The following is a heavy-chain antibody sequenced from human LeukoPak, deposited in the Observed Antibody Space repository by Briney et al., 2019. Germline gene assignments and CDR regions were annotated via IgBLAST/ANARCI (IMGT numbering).Heavy chain of an antibody. CDR3: VARLFSNFDY. D-gene: IGHD4/OR15-4a*01. J-gene: IGHJ4*02. CDR1: GFIFSNAW. V-gene: IGHV3-15*01. Sequence: GGSLRLSCAASGFIFSNAWMSWVRQAPGKGLEWVGRIKSKTDGGTTDYAAPVKGRFTISRDDSKNTLYLQMHSLNTEDTAVYYCVARLFSNFDYWGQGTLVTVSS. CDR2: IKSKTDGGTT.